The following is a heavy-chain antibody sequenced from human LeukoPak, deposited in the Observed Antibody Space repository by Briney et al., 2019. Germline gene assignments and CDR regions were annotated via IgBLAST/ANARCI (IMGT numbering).Heavy chain of an antibody. V-gene: IGHV3-7*05. CDR1: GFSFSSYW. J-gene: IGHJ4*02. D-gene: IGHD2-2*01. Sequence: RGSLRLSCGASGFSFSSYWMSWVRQAPGKGLEWVANVKKDGSERNFAESVKGRFTISRDNAKNSLYLQMNSLRVEDTAVYYCASQTSDKAFDGWGQGTLVSVSS. CDR2: VKKDGSER. CDR3: ASQTSDKAFDG.